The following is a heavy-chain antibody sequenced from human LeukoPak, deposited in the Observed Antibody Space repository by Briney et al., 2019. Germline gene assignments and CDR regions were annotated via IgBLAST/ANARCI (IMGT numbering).Heavy chain of an antibody. D-gene: IGHD4/OR15-4a*01. CDR3: ARGSPRWDDYGLNCDAFDI. CDR1: GGSISSYY. Sequence: SETLSLTCTVSGGSISSYYWSWLRQPPGKGLEWIGYIYTSGSNNYNPSLKSRVTISVDTSKNQFSLKLSSVTAADTAVYYCARGSPRWDDYGLNCDAFDIWGQGTMVTVSS. CDR2: IYTSGSN. V-gene: IGHV4-4*09. J-gene: IGHJ3*02.